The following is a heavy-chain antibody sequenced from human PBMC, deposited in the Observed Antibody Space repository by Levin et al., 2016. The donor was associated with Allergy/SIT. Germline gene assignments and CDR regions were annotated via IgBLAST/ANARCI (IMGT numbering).Heavy chain of an antibody. V-gene: IGHV3-53*01. CDR3: ARGSLWFGESAFDY. D-gene: IGHD3-10*01. CDR2: IYSGGST. Sequence: GESLKISCAASGFTFNNYAMSWVRQAPGKGLEWVSVIYSGGSTYYADSVKGRFTISRDNSKNTLYLQMNSLRAEDTAVYYCARGSLWFGESAFDYWGQGTLVTVSS. CDR1: GFTFNNYA. J-gene: IGHJ4*02.